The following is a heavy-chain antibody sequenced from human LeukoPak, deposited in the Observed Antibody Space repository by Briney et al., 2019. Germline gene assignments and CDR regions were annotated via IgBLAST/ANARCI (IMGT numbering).Heavy chain of an antibody. J-gene: IGHJ4*02. CDR3: VRDNYSYRLDV. V-gene: IGHV3-23*01. D-gene: IGHD2-21*01. CDR2: IGGTGGNI. Sequence: WGSLRLSCAASGLSFSNYAMYWVRQAPGKGLEWVSAIGGTGGNIFYTDSVKGRFTISRDNSKNTLYLHMNSLRAEDTAIYYCVRDNYSYRLDVWGQGTLVTVSS. CDR1: GLSFSNYA.